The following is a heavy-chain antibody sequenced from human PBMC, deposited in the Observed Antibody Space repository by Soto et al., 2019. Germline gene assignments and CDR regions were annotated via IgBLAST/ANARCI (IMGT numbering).Heavy chain of an antibody. J-gene: IGHJ6*02. D-gene: IGHD6-13*01. CDR1: GFTFDDYA. CDR2: ISWDSGTI. V-gene: IGHV3-9*01. Sequence: EVQLVESGGGLVQPGRSLRLSCAASGFTFDDYAMHWVRQAPGKGLEWVSGISWDSGTIVSVDSVKGRFTISRDNAKNSLYLQMNSLRAEDTALYYCAKDMRGGSSSSRYYYGVDVWGQGTTVAVSS. CDR3: AKDMRGGSSSSRYYYGVDV.